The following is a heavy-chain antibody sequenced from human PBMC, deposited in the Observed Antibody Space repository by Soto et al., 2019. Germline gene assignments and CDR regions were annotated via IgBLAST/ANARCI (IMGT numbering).Heavy chain of an antibody. CDR1: GFTVSSNY. V-gene: IGHV3-66*01. J-gene: IGHJ3*02. D-gene: IGHD4-4*01. CDR3: ASTHNTTVATYAFDI. CDR2: IYSGGST. Sequence: EVQLVESGGGLVQPGGSLRLSCAASGFTVSSNYMSWVRQAPGKGLGWVSVIYSGGSTYYADSVKGRFTISRDNSKNTLYLQMNSLRAEDTAVYYCASTHNTTVATYAFDIWGQGTMVTVSS.